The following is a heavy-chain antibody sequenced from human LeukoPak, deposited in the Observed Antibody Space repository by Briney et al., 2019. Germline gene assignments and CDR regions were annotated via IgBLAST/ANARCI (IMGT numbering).Heavy chain of an antibody. CDR3: ARGYWQLPGVYYYMDV. J-gene: IGHJ6*03. Sequence: SVKVSCKASGGTFSSYAISWVRQAPGQGLEWMGGIIPIFGTANYAQKFQGRVTITADESTSTAYMELSSLRSEDTAVYYCARGYWQLPGVYYYMDVWGKGTTVTVSS. CDR1: GGTFSSYA. D-gene: IGHD6-6*01. CDR2: IIPIFGTA. V-gene: IGHV1-69*13.